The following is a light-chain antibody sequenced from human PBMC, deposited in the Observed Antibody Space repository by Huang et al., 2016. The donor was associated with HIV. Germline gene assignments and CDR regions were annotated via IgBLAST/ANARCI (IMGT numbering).Light chain of an antibody. CDR1: QDIRSS. Sequence: DIQMTQSPSSLSASVGDSVTLTCRASQDIRSSLAWYQQKPGKAPKLLLYAASRLESGVPSRCSGGGSGTYYTLIISGLQPEDFATYYCQQYYTTPLTFGGGTKVEIK. CDR2: AAS. V-gene: IGKV1-NL1*01. CDR3: QQYYTTPLT. J-gene: IGKJ4*01.